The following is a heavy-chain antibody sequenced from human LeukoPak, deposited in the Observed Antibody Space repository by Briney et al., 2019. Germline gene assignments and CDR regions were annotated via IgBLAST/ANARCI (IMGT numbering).Heavy chain of an antibody. D-gene: IGHD4-23*01. CDR1: GYTFTGYY. CDR3: ARVPPSRVVTLFDY. J-gene: IGHJ4*02. V-gene: IGHV1-2*02. CDR2: INPNSGGT. Sequence: ASVKVSCKASGYTFTGYYMHRVRQAPGQGLEWMGWINPNSGGTNYAQKFQGRVTMTRDTSIGTAYMELSRLRSDDTAVYYCARVPPSRVVTLFDYWGQGTLVTVSS.